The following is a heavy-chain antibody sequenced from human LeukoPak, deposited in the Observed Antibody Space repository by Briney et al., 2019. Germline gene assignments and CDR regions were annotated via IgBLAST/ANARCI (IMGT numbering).Heavy chain of an antibody. D-gene: IGHD3-3*01. CDR2: IKQDGSEK. J-gene: IGHJ4*02. V-gene: IGHV3-7*01. CDR1: GFTFSSYW. CDR3: ARVPYDFWSGYQGGYFDY. Sequence: GGSLRLSCAASGFTFSSYWMSWVRQAPGKGLEWVANIKQDGSEKYYVDSVKGRFTISRDNAKNSLYLQMNSLRAEDTAVYYCARVPYDFWSGYQGGYFDYWGQGTLVTVSS.